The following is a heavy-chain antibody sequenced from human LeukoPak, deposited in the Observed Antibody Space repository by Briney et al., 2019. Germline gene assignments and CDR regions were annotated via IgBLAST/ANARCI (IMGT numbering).Heavy chain of an antibody. J-gene: IGHJ4*02. CDR2: ISTDGAVT. CDR1: GFTFTSVW. CDR3: ARDRNTVTLFDN. D-gene: IGHD4-17*01. V-gene: IGHV3-74*01. Sequence: GGSLRLSCAASGFTFTSVWMHWFRQAPGRGLVWISRISTDGAVTGYADSVKGRFTISRDNAKNTLYLQMNSLRAEDTAVYYCARDRNTVTLFDNWGQGALVTVSS.